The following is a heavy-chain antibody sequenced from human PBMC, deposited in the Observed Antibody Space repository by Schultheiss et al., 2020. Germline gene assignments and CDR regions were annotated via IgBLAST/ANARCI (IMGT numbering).Heavy chain of an antibody. CDR2: ISHDGSNN. D-gene: IGHD6-6*01. J-gene: IGHJ6*03. V-gene: IGHV3-30*03. Sequence: GGSLRLSCAASGFTFSSYGMHWVRQAPGKGLEWVAVISHDGSNNYYADSVKGRFTISRDNSKNTLFLQMNSLRDEDTAVYYCARDIRQWQQLVSDYYYYMDVWGKGTTVTVSS. CDR1: GFTFSSYG. CDR3: ARDIRQWQQLVSDYYYYMDV.